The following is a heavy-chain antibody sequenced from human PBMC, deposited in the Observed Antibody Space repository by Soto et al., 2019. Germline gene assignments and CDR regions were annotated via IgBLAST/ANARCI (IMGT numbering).Heavy chain of an antibody. D-gene: IGHD3-10*01. J-gene: IGHJ4*02. CDR3: AKGYGSGSYSDY. V-gene: IGHV3-23*01. Sequence: EVQLLESGGGLVQPGGSLRLSCAASGFTFSSYAMSWVRQAPGKGLEWVSAISGSGGRTYYADSVKGRFTISRDNSKNTLNLQINSLRGEDTAVYYCAKGYGSGSYSDYWGQGTLVTVSS. CDR2: ISGSGGRT. CDR1: GFTFSSYA.